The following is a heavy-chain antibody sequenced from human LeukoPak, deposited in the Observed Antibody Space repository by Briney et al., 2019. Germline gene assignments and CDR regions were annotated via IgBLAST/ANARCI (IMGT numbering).Heavy chain of an antibody. CDR1: GGSISSNY. V-gene: IGHV4-59*01. CDR3: ARISSSYYYYYMDV. J-gene: IGHJ6*03. Sequence: PSETLSLTCTVSGGSISSNYWSWILQPPGKGLEWIGYIYYSGSTNYNPSLKSRVTISVDTSKNQFSLKLSSVTAADTAVYYCARISSSYYYYYMDVWGKGTTVTVSS. CDR2: IYYSGST. D-gene: IGHD2-15*01.